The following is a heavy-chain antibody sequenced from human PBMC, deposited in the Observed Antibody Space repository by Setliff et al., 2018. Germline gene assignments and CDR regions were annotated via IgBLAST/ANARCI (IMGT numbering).Heavy chain of an antibody. D-gene: IGHD1-26*01. V-gene: IGHV5-51*01. CDR3: ATHGIDIEGASAHAFDI. J-gene: IGHJ3*02. CDR2: IYPADSDT. Sequence: PGESLKISCKGSGYSFSNYWIGWVRQMSGKGLEWMGIIYPADSDTRYSPSFQGQVTISADKSISTAYLQWSSLKASDTAMYYCATHGIDIEGASAHAFDIWGQGTMVTVSS. CDR1: GYSFSNYW.